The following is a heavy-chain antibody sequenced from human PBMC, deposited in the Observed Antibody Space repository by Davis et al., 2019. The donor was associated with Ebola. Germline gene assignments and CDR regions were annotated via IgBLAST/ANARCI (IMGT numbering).Heavy chain of an antibody. CDR3: ARGHRGYSYGYYYYYYMDV. CDR2: ISSSGSTI. D-gene: IGHD5-18*01. CDR1: GFTFSDYY. V-gene: IGHV3-11*04. Sequence: GESLKISCAASGFTFSDYYMSWIRQAPGKGLEWVSYISSSGSTIYYADSVKGRFTISRDNAKNSLYLQMNSLRAEDTAVYYCARGHRGYSYGYYYYYYMDVWGKGTTVTVSS. J-gene: IGHJ6*03.